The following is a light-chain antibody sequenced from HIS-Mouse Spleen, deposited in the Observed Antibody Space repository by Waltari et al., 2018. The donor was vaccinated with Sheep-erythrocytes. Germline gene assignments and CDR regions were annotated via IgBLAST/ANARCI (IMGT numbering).Light chain of an antibody. Sequence: DIVMTQSPDSLAVSLGERAPINCKSSQSVLYSSNNKNYLAWYQQKPGQPPKLLIYWASTRDSGVPDRFSGSGSGTDFTLTISSLQAEDVAVYYCQQYYSTLLTFGGGTKVEIK. V-gene: IGKV4-1*01. CDR2: WAS. CDR1: QSVLYSSNNKNY. J-gene: IGKJ4*01. CDR3: QQYYSTLLT.